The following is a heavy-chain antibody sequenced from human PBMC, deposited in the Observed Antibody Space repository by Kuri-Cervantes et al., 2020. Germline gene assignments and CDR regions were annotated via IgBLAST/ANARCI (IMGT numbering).Heavy chain of an antibody. J-gene: IGHJ6*03. V-gene: IGHV3-48*01. CDR3: AQARYSSSWHYYYYYMDV. CDR2: ISSSSSTI. Sequence: GGSLRLSCAASGFTFSSYSMNWVRQAPGKGLEWVSYISSSSSTIYYADSVKGRFTISRDNAKNSLYLQMNSLRAEDTAVYYCAQARYSSSWHYYYYYMDVWGKGTTVTVSS. D-gene: IGHD6-13*01. CDR1: GFTFSSYS.